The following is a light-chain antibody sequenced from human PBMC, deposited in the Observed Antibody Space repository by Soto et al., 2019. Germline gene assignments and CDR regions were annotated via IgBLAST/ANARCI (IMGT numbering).Light chain of an antibody. CDR3: RQRREGHPAYT. CDR2: DAS. J-gene: IGKJ2*01. V-gene: IGKV3-11*01. Sequence: EIVLTQSPPTLSLSPGERATLSCKASQSVGTYLAWHQQKPGQAPRLLLYDASNRANGIPARFSGSGSGTDFSITITIREAEDFAVYFWRQRREGHPAYTFGQGTKLQI. CDR1: QSVGTY.